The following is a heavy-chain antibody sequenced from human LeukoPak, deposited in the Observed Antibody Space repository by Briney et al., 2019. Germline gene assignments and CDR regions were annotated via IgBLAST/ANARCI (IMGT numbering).Heavy chain of an antibody. CDR2: IWYDGSNK. Sequence: GGSLRLPCAASGFTFSSYGMHWVRQAPGKGLEWVAVIWYDGSNKYYADSVKGRFTISRDNSKNTLYLQMNSLRAEDTAVYYCARDSSAAGNYFDYWGQGTLVTVSS. V-gene: IGHV3-33*01. J-gene: IGHJ4*02. CDR1: GFTFSSYG. CDR3: ARDSSAAGNYFDY. D-gene: IGHD6-13*01.